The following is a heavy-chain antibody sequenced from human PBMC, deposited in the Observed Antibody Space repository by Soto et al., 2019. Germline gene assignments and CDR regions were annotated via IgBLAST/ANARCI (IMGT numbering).Heavy chain of an antibody. CDR1: GFTFSSYS. D-gene: IGHD5-18*01. V-gene: IGHV3-21*01. CDR3: ARGRYSYGYLGNWFDP. Sequence: GGSLRLSCAASGFTFSSYSMNWVRQAPGKGLEWVSSISSSSSYIYYADSVKGRFTISRDNAKNSLYLQMNSLRAEDTAVYYCARGRYSYGYLGNWFDPWGQGTLVTVSS. CDR2: ISSSSSYI. J-gene: IGHJ5*02.